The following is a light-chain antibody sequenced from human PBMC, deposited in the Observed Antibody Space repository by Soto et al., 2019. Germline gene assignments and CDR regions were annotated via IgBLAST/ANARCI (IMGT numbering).Light chain of an antibody. Sequence: EIVMTQSPATLSVSPGKRATLSCRASQSVGSNLAWYQQKCGQAPRLLIHGASTRATGIPARFSGSGSGTEFTLTISSLQSEDFAVYYCQQYNNWPLTFGGGTKVEIK. CDR1: QSVGSN. CDR3: QQYNNWPLT. V-gene: IGKV3-15*01. J-gene: IGKJ4*01. CDR2: GAS.